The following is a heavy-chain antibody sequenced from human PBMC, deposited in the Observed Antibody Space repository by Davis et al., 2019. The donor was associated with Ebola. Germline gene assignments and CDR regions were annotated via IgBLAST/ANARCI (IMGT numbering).Heavy chain of an antibody. D-gene: IGHD5-18*01. CDR2: ISDSGSTT. J-gene: IGHJ4*02. Sequence: GESLKISCAASGFTFNKYEMNWVRQAPGKGLEWISYISDSGSTTYCTDSVKGRFTISRDNAKNSLYLQMNTLRVEDTAIYYCVPGTWIRGQGTLVTVSS. CDR3: VPGTWI. V-gene: IGHV3-48*03. CDR1: GFTFNKYE.